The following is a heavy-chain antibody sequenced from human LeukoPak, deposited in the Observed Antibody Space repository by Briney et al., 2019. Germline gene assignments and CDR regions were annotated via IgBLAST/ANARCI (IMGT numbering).Heavy chain of an antibody. D-gene: IGHD2-2*01. CDR2: IITIFGRA. Sequence: SVKVSCKASGGTFSSYANSWVRQAPGQGLEWMGGIITIFGRANYAKTFQGRVTITADKSTRKAYMELSSLRSEDTAVYYWARTQEGGYCISTSCYANAFDIWGQGTMVTVSS. CDR3: ARTQEGGYCISTSCYANAFDI. J-gene: IGHJ3*02. V-gene: IGHV1-69*06. CDR1: GGTFSSYA.